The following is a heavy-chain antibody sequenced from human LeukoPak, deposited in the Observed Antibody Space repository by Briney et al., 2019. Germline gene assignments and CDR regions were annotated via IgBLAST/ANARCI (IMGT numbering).Heavy chain of an antibody. J-gene: IGHJ4*02. Sequence: GGSLRLSCAASGFTFSSYVMSWVRQAPGKGLEWVSTTSGSGDSTYYADTVKGRVTISRDNSKNTLYLQMNSLTAEDTAVYYCARAYSSGWYGYWGQGTLVTVSS. CDR1: GFTFSSYV. CDR3: ARAYSSGWYGY. CDR2: TSGSGDST. V-gene: IGHV3-23*01. D-gene: IGHD6-19*01.